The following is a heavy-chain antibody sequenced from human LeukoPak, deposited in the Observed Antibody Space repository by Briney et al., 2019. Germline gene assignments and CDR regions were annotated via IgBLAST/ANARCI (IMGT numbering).Heavy chain of an antibody. V-gene: IGHV3-9*01. CDR1: GFSLDDYA. J-gene: IGHJ3*02. Sequence: GGSLRLSCVGSGFSLDDYAMQWVRQVPGKGLEWVSSISWDSGNSAYGDSVKGRFTISRDNARNSLYLQMNSLRPDDTAFYYCVKDMGFDLLKDAFEIWGQGTLVTVSS. D-gene: IGHD3-9*01. CDR3: VKDMGFDLLKDAFEI. CDR2: ISWDSGNS.